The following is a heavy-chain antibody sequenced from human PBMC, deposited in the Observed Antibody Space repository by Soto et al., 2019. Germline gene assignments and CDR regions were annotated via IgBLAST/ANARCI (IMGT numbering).Heavy chain of an antibody. V-gene: IGHV4-59*08. J-gene: IGHJ6*02. CDR2: IHYSGST. Sequence: PSETLSLTFTVSGGSISSYFWSWIRQPPGRGLEWIGHIHYSGSTNYNPSLKSRVTISVDTSKNQVSLKLSSVTAADTAMYFCARQVSSAWPPYECDVDVWGEGTTVTV. D-gene: IGHD6-6*01. CDR1: GGSISSYF. CDR3: ARQVSSAWPPYECDVDV.